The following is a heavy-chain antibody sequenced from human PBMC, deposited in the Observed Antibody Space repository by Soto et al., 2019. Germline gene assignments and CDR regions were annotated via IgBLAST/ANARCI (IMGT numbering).Heavy chain of an antibody. J-gene: IGHJ4*02. CDR3: VRTSHYGSGTWNFDY. Sequence: EVQLVESGGGLVQPGGSLRLSCAASGFTLSDHYMDWVRQAPGKGLEWVGRTRNKANSYTTEYAASVKGRFIVSSDDSMNSLYLEMNSLKTADTAMYYCVRTSHYGSGTWNFDYWGQGTLVTVSS. CDR2: TRNKANSYTT. D-gene: IGHD3-10*01. V-gene: IGHV3-72*01. CDR1: GFTLSDHY.